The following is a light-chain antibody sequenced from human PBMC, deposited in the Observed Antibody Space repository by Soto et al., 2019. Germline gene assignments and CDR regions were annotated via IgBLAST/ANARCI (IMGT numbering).Light chain of an antibody. CDR2: WAS. CDR3: QQYYSTPLT. Sequence: DIVMTQSSASLAVSLGERATINCKSSQSVIYSSNNKNYLAWFQQKPGQPPKLLIYWASTRESGVPDRFSGSGSGTDFTLTISSLQDEDVAVYYCQQYYSTPLTFGGGTKVDIK. CDR1: QSVIYSSNNKNY. J-gene: IGKJ4*01. V-gene: IGKV4-1*01.